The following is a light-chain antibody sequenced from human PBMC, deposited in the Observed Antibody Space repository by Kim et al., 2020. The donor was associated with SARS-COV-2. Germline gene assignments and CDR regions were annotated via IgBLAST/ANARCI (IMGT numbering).Light chain of an antibody. CDR1: SSDVGGYNY. CDR2: EVS. V-gene: IGLV2-8*01. J-gene: IGLJ3*02. Sequence: PGQAVTLSCTGTSSDVGGYNYVSWYQQHPGKAPKLMSYEVSKRPSGVPDRSSGSKSGNTASLTVSGLQAEDEADYYCSSYAGSNWVFGGGTQMTVL. CDR3: SSYAGSNWV.